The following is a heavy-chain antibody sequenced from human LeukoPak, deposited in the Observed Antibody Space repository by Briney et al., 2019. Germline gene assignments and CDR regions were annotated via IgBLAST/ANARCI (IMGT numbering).Heavy chain of an antibody. D-gene: IGHD6-6*01. CDR2: IYYSGST. CDR1: GGSISSGSYY. J-gene: IGHJ6*03. CDR3: AGGRDSSSSGDLYYYYYYMDV. V-gene: IGHV4-61*01. Sequence: PSETLSLTCTVSGGSISSGSYYWSWIRQPPGKGLEWIGYIYYSGSTNYNPSLKSRVTISVDTSKNQFSLKLSSVTAADTAVYYCAGGRDSSSSGDLYYYYYYMDVWGKGTTVTVSS.